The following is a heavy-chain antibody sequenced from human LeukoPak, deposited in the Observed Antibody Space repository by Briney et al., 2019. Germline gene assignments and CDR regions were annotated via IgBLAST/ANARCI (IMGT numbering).Heavy chain of an antibody. V-gene: IGHV4-4*07. D-gene: IGHD3-10*01. J-gene: IGHJ4*02. CDR1: GGSISSYY. CDR3: AREVDGSGSYYEAYFDY. CDR2: IYTSGST. Sequence: SETLSLTCTVSGGSISSYYWSWIRQPAGKGLEWIGRIYTSGSTNYNPSLKSRVTMSVDTSKNQFSLKLSSVTAADTAVYYCAREVDGSGSYYEAYFDYWGQGTLVTVSS.